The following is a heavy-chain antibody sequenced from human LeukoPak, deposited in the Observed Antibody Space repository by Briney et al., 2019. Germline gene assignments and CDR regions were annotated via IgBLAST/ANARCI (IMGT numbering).Heavy chain of an antibody. CDR3: ATDLSGFQESTIFVGRFDP. Sequence: ASVKVSCKVSGYTLTELSMHWVRQAPGKGLEWIGGFDPEDGETIYAQKFQGRVTMTEDTSTDTAYMELSSLRSEDTAVYYCATDLSGFQESTIFVGRFDPWGQGTLVTVSS. CDR2: FDPEDGET. D-gene: IGHD3-3*01. J-gene: IGHJ5*02. V-gene: IGHV1-24*01. CDR1: GYTLTELS.